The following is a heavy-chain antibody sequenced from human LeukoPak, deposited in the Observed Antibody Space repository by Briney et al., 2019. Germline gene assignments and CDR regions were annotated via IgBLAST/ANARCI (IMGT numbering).Heavy chain of an antibody. D-gene: IGHD2-21*01. CDR2: IYTSGGT. CDR3: ARIIPSYYDVMDA. J-gene: IGHJ6*02. Sequence: PSGTLSLTCTDSGGSVSSYYWSWIRQPAGKGLEWIGPIYTSGGTNYKPSLKSRATTSVDTSKNQFTLKLSSVTAADTAVYYCARIIPSYYDVMDAWGQGTTVTVSS. V-gene: IGHV4-4*07. CDR1: GGSVSSYY.